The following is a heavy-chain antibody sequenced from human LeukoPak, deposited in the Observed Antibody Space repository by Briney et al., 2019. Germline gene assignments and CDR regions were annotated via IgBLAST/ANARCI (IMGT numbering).Heavy chain of an antibody. V-gene: IGHV3-23*01. Sequence: GGSLRLSCEASGFTFSSYAMSWVRQAPGKGLEWVSVISGSGDSTYYADSVEGRCTISRDNSKDALYLQMNSLRAEDAAVYYCARVGYSGYDYDYWGQGTLVTVSS. J-gene: IGHJ4*02. CDR1: GFTFSSYA. CDR2: ISGSGDST. CDR3: ARVGYSGYDYDY. D-gene: IGHD5-12*01.